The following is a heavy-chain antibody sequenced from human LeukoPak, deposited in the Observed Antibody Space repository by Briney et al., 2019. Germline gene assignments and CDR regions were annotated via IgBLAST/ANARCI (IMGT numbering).Heavy chain of an antibody. CDR3: AREKDYYDSSGSDY. V-gene: IGHV4-34*01. J-gene: IGHJ4*02. CDR1: GGSFSGYY. Sequence: PSETLSLTCAVYGGSFSGYYWSWIRQSPGKGLEWIGEINHSGSTNYNPSLKSRVTISVDTSKNQFSLKLSSVTAADTAVYYCAREKDYYDSSGSDYWGQGTLVTVSS. CDR2: INHSGST. D-gene: IGHD3-22*01.